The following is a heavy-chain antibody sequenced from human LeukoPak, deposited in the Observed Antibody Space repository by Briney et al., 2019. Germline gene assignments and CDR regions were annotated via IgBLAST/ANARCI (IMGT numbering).Heavy chain of an antibody. D-gene: IGHD3-22*01. V-gene: IGHV3-21*01. Sequence: PGGSLRLSCAASGFTFSSYAMHWVRQAPGKGLEWVSSISSSSSYIYYADSVKGRFTISRDNAKNSLYLQMNSLRAEDTAVYYCARYYDSSGPFDYWGQGTLVTVSS. J-gene: IGHJ4*02. CDR1: GFTFSSYA. CDR3: ARYYDSSGPFDY. CDR2: ISSSSSYI.